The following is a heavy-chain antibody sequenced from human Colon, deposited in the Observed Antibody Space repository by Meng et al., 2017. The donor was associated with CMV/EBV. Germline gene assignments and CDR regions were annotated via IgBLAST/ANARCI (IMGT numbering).Heavy chain of an antibody. CDR1: GFTFDDHA. J-gene: IGHJ6*02. V-gene: IGHV3-9*01. Sequence: SLKISCAASGFTFDDHAMHWVRQVPGKGPEWVAGITWNSETIAYGDSVKGRFTVSRDNAKTALYLQMNSLRAEDTAVYYCARVAGDPLYYYYGMDVWGQGTTVTVSS. CDR3: ARVAGDPLYYYYGMDV. CDR2: ITWNSETI. D-gene: IGHD6-19*01.